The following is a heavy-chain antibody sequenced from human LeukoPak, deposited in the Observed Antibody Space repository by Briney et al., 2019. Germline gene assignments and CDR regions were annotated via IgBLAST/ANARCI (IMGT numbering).Heavy chain of an antibody. CDR3: AKVAGNYDSSGSTGYFDY. V-gene: IGHV3-30*02. J-gene: IGHJ4*02. D-gene: IGHD3-22*01. Sequence: PGGSLRLSCAASGFTFSSYGMHWVRQAPGKGLEWVAFIRCDGSNKYYADSVKGRFTISRDNSKNTLYLQMNSLRAEDTAVYYCAKVAGNYDSSGSTGYFDYWGQGTLVTVSS. CDR2: IRCDGSNK. CDR1: GFTFSSYG.